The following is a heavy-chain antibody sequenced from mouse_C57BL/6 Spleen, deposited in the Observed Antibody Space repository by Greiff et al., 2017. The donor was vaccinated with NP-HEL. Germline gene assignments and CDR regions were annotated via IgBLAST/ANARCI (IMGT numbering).Heavy chain of an antibody. CDR2: INPSSGYT. Sequence: QVQLQQSGAELAKPGASVKLSCKASGYTFTSYWMHWVKQRHGQGLEWIGYINPSSGYTKYNQKFKDKATLTEDKSSGTAYMKLSSLTYEDSAVYYCAREAYYSNYVYAIDYWGQGPSVTVSS. CDR3: AREAYYSNYVYAIDY. CDR1: GYTFTSYW. V-gene: IGHV1-7*01. D-gene: IGHD2-5*01. J-gene: IGHJ4*01.